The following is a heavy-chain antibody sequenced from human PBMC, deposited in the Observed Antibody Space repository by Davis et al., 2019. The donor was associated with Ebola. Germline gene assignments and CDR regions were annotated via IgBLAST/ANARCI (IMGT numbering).Heavy chain of an antibody. CDR2: ISSSSNYI. CDR1: GFTYSSYS. CDR3: VRDPALVVTGGGWFFGL. V-gene: IGHV3-21*01. Sequence: GESLKISCAASGFTYSSYSMNWVRQAPGKGLECVSFISSSSNYIYYADSVKGRFTVSRDNAKNSLYLQMNSLRAEDTAVYYCVRDPALVVTGGGWFFGLWGRGTLVTVSS. D-gene: IGHD2-21*02. J-gene: IGHJ2*01.